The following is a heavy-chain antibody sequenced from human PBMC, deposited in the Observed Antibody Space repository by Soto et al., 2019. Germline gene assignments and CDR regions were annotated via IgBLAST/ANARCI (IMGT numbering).Heavy chain of an antibody. CDR1: GGSISSYY. J-gene: IGHJ4*02. V-gene: IGHV4-59*12. CDR3: GRFSLQLRITKDYYFDY. CDR2: IYYSGST. D-gene: IGHD3-10*01. Sequence: SETLSLTCTVSGGSISSYYWSWIRQPPGKGLEWIGYIYYSGSTNYNPSLKSRVTISVDTSKNQFSLKLSSVTAADTAVYYCGRFSLQLRITKDYYFDYWGQGTLVTVSS.